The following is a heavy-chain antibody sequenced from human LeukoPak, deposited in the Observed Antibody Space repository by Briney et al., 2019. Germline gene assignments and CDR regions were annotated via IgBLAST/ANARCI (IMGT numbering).Heavy chain of an antibody. CDR1: GGSISTYY. CDR3: ARVGNSGYYEIDY. CDR2: IHSSGST. D-gene: IGHD3-22*01. V-gene: IGHV4-59*01. J-gene: IGHJ4*02. Sequence: SETLSLTCTVSGGSISTYYWSWIRQPPGKGLEWIGYIHSSGSTNYNPSLKSRVTISVDTSKKQFSLKLNSVTAADTAVYYCARVGNSGYYEIDYWGQGTLVTVSS.